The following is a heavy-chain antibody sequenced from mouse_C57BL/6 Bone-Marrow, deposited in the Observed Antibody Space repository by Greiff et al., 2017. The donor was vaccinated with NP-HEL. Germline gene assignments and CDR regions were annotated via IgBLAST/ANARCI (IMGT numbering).Heavy chain of an antibody. CDR1: GFTFSDYG. J-gene: IGHJ4*01. CDR2: LSSCSRTI. V-gene: IGHV5-17*01. D-gene: IGHD2-3*01. Sequence: EVNVVESGGGLFTPGGGGKRAGEASGFTFSDYGMHCVRQDTPPVLSSLSPLSSCSRTIDYADTVKGRFTISRDNAKNTLFLQTTSLRSEDTAMYYCAREWLLPHYYAMDYWGQGTSVTVSS. CDR3: AREWLLPHYYAMDY.